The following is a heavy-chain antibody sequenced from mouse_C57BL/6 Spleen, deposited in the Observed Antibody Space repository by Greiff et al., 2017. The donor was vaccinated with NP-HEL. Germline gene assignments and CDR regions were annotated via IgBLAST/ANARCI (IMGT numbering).Heavy chain of an antibody. V-gene: IGHV14-2*01. J-gene: IGHJ4*01. CDR3: ARSWIYDGNDDYAMDY. D-gene: IGHD2-2*01. Sequence: EVQLQESGAELVKPGASVKLSCTASGFNITDYYMHWVKQRPEQGLEWIGRIDPEDGETKSFLTFQGKATLTADTSSNTAYLQRSSLTSEDTAVYYGARSWIYDGNDDYAMDYWGQGTSVTVSS. CDR1: GFNITDYY. CDR2: IDPEDGET.